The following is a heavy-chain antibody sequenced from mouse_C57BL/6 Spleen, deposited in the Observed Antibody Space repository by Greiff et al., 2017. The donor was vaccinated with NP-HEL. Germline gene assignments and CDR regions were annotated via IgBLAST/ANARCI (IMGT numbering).Heavy chain of an antibody. CDR2: ISYDGSN. CDR1: GYSITSGYY. D-gene: IGHD2-3*01. J-gene: IGHJ4*01. Sequence: EVKLMESGPGLVKPSQSLSLTCSVTGYSITSGYYWNWIRQFPGNKLEWMGYISYDGSNNYNPSLKNRISITRDTSKNQFFLKLNSVTTEDTATYYCATHYDSYYVGAMDYWGQGTSVTVSS. CDR3: ATHYDSYYVGAMDY. V-gene: IGHV3-6*01.